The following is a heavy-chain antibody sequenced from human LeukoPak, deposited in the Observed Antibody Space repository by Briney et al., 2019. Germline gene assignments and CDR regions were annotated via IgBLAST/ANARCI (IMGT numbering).Heavy chain of an antibody. D-gene: IGHD6-19*01. Sequence: SQTLSLTCTVSGGSISSGGYYWSCIRQPPGKGLEWVGYISYSGSTNYNPSLKSRVTISVDTSKNQFSLKLSSVTAADTAIYYCARDGRAGSLFAYWGQGTLVTVSS. J-gene: IGHJ4*02. CDR1: GGSISSGGYY. V-gene: IGHV4-61*08. CDR2: ISYSGST. CDR3: ARDGRAGSLFAY.